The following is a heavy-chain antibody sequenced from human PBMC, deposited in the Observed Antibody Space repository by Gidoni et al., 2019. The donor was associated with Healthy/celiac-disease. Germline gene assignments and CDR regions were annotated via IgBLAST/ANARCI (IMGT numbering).Heavy chain of an antibody. D-gene: IGHD4-17*01. V-gene: IGHV1-2*02. CDR1: GYTFTGYY. Sequence: QVQLAQSGAEVKKPGASVKVSCKASGYTFTGYYMHWVRQAPGQGLEWMGWINPNSGGTNYAQKFQGRVTMTRDTSISTAYMELSRLRSDDTAVYYCARTDLATVTPIGYFQHWGQGTLVTVSS. CDR2: INPNSGGT. CDR3: ARTDLATVTPIGYFQH. J-gene: IGHJ1*01.